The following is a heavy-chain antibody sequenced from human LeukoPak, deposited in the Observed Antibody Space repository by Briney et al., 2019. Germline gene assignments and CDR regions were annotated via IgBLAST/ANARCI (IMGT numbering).Heavy chain of an antibody. Sequence: ASVKVSCRASGYTFTDYFMHWVRQAPGQGLEWMGWINPNSGGTNFAQKFQGRVTMTRDTSISTAYMELSSLTSDDTAVYYCARDRIAVAGRAFDPWGQGTLVTVSS. V-gene: IGHV1-2*02. D-gene: IGHD6-19*01. CDR3: ARDRIAVAGRAFDP. J-gene: IGHJ5*02. CDR1: GYTFTDYF. CDR2: INPNSGGT.